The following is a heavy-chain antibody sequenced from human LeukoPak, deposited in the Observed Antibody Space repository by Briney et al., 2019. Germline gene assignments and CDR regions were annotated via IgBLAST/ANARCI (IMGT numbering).Heavy chain of an antibody. CDR3: ARAEGTHYYDSSGYPGAFDI. CDR2: IIPIFGTA. Sequence: ASVKVSCKASGGTFSSYAISWVRQAPGQGLEWMGGIIPIFGTANYAQKFQGRVTITADESTSTAYTELSSLRSEDTAVYYCARAEGTHYYDSSGYPGAFDIWGQGTMVTVSS. V-gene: IGHV1-69*13. D-gene: IGHD3-22*01. CDR1: GGTFSSYA. J-gene: IGHJ3*02.